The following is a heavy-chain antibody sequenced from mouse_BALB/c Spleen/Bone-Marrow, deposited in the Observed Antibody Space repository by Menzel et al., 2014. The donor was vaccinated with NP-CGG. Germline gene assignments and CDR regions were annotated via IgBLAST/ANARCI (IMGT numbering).Heavy chain of an antibody. CDR3: ARDIGNYVRFAY. CDR2: IRNKANGYTT. Sequence: KLVESGGGLVQPGGSLRLSCATSGFTFTDYYMSWVRRPPGKALEWLGFIRNKANGYTTEYSASVKGRFTISRDNSHSILYLQMNTLRAEDSATYYCARDIGNYVRFAYWGQGTLVTVSA. J-gene: IGHJ3*01. D-gene: IGHD2-1*01. CDR1: GFTFTDYY. V-gene: IGHV7-3*02.